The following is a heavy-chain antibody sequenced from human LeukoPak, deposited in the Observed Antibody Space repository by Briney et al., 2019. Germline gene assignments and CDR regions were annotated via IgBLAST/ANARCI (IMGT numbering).Heavy chain of an antibody. V-gene: IGHV3-66*01. J-gene: IGHJ6*02. Sequence: GGSLRLSCAVSEFTVSNNHMSWVRQAPGKGLEWISVIYSDGSAFYADSVKGRFTISRDNSKNTLYLQMNSLRAEDTAVYYCANDPYGGSYGMDVWGQGTTVTVSS. CDR3: ANDPYGGSYGMDV. D-gene: IGHD4-23*01. CDR2: IYSDGSA. CDR1: EFTVSNNH.